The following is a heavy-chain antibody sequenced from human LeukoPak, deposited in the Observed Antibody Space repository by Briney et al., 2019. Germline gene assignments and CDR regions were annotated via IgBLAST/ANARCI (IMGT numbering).Heavy chain of an antibody. Sequence: ASVKVPCKASGYTFTGYYMHWVRQAPGQGLEWMGWINPNSGDTNYAQKFQGRVTVTRDTSFSTAYMELSRLRSDDTAVYYCARVGSSGWYVHPTLDYWGQGTLVTVSS. J-gene: IGHJ4*02. D-gene: IGHD6-19*01. V-gene: IGHV1-2*02. CDR1: GYTFTGYY. CDR2: INPNSGDT. CDR3: ARVGSSGWYVHPTLDY.